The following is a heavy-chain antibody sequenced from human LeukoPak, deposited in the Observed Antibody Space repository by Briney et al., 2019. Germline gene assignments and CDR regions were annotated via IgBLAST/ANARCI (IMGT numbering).Heavy chain of an antibody. Sequence: SETLSLTCAVHGGPFSGYYWSWLCQPPGKRLEWIGEINHSGVTKYNPSLKCRVTISVDTSRNQFSLKLSSVTAADTAVYYCARGPKYYYDSSGYYRFDYWGLGTLVTVSS. D-gene: IGHD3-22*01. CDR2: INHSGVT. J-gene: IGHJ4*02. CDR3: ARGPKYYYDSSGYYRFDY. CDR1: GGPFSGYY. V-gene: IGHV4-34*01.